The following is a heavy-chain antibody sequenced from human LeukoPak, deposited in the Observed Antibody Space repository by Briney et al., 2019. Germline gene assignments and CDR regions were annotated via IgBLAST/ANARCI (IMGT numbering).Heavy chain of an antibody. Sequence: GGSLRLSCAASGFTFSNAWMSWVRQAPGKGLEWVGRIKSKTDGGTTDYAAPVKGRFTISRDDSKNTLYLQMNSLKTEDTAVYYCAKVHSSGWSQSYFDYWGQGTLVTVSS. J-gene: IGHJ4*02. V-gene: IGHV3-15*01. CDR2: IKSKTDGGTT. CDR3: AKVHSSGWSQSYFDY. CDR1: GFTFSNAW. D-gene: IGHD6-19*01.